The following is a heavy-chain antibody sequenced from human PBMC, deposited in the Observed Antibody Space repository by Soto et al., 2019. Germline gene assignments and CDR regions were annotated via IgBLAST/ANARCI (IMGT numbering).Heavy chain of an antibody. CDR1: GGSFSGYY. J-gene: IGHJ4*02. CDR2: INHSGST. D-gene: IGHD6-6*01. V-gene: IGHV4-34*01. CDR3: ARGLAVRARRDFDY. Sequence: ASETLSLTCAVYGGSFSGYYWSWIRQPPGKGLEWIGEINHSGSTNYNPSLKSRVTISVDTSKNQFSLKLSSVTAADTAVYYCARGLAVRARRDFDYWGQGTLVTVSS.